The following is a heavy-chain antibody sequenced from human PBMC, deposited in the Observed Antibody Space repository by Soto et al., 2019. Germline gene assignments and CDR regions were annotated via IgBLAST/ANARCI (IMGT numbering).Heavy chain of an antibody. CDR2: IIPILGIA. CDR3: ARTGGSYYVDC. Sequence: QVQLVQSGAEVKKPGSSVKVSCKASGGTFSSYTISWVRQAPGQGLEWMGRIIPILGIANYAQKFQGRVTITADKSTSTAYMELSSLRSEDTAVYYCARTGGSYYVDCWGQGTLVTVSS. J-gene: IGHJ4*02. D-gene: IGHD1-26*01. CDR1: GGTFSSYT. V-gene: IGHV1-69*02.